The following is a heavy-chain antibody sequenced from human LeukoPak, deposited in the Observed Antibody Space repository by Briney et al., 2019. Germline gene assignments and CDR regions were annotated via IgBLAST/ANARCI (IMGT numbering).Heavy chain of an antibody. V-gene: IGHV4-34*01. Sequence: NPSETLSLTYAVYGGSFSGYYWSWIRQPPGKGLEWIGEINHSGSTNYNPSLKSRVTISVDTSKNQFSLNLSSVTAADTAVYYCARWSGSVTARNYYYMDVWGEGTTVTVSS. CDR3: ARWSGSVTARNYYYMDV. J-gene: IGHJ6*03. D-gene: IGHD6-6*01. CDR2: INHSGST. CDR1: GGSFSGYY.